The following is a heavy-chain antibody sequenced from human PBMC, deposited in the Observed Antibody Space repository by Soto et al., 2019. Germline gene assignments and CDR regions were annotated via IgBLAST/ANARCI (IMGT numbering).Heavy chain of an antibody. Sequence: GGSLRLSCAASGFTFSDHYMDWVRQAPGKGLEWVGRTRNKANSNSTEYAASVKGRFTISRDDSKNSPYLQMNSLKTEDTAVYYCARAPSNYYDSSGYYFDYWGQGTLVTVSS. CDR1: GFTFSDHY. CDR2: TRNKANSNST. J-gene: IGHJ4*02. V-gene: IGHV3-72*01. D-gene: IGHD3-22*01. CDR3: ARAPSNYYDSSGYYFDY.